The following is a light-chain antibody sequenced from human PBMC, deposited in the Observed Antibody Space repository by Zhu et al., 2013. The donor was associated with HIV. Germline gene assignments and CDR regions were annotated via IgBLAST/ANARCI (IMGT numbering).Light chain of an antibody. CDR3: QQSSSPPLT. CDR2: DAS. CDR1: QDIGSY. J-gene: IGKJ4*01. Sequence: DIQLTQSPSFLSASVGDRVIIACRASQDIGSYLAWYQQKPGKAPKLLIYDASSLEGGVPSRFSGSGSETDFTLSISSLQPEDFATYYCQQSSSPPLTFGGGTKVEIK. V-gene: IGKV1-9*01.